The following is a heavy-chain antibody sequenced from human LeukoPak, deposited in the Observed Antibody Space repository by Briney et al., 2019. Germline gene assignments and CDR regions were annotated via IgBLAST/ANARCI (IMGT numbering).Heavy chain of an antibody. J-gene: IGHJ6*03. CDR2: INHSGGT. D-gene: IGHD3-3*01. CDR1: GGSFSGYY. CDR3: ARTYDFWSGYYRRYYYYYMDV. V-gene: IGHV4-34*01. Sequence: PSETLSLTCAVYGGSFSGYYWSWIRQPPGKGLEWIGEINHSGGTNYNPSLKSRVTISVDTSKNQFSLKLSSVTAADTAVYYCARTYDFWSGYYRRYYYYYMDVWGKGTTVTVSS.